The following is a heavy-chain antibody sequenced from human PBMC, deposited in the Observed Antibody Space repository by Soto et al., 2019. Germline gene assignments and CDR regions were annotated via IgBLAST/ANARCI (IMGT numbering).Heavy chain of an antibody. J-gene: IGHJ4*02. Sequence: EVKLVESGGGLVKPGGSLRLSCAASGFNFNEDWISWVRQAPGKGLEWVGRIKGSVDGATTDYAPPVNGRFTILRDDSKNTLYLQMTSLTPDDTGVYYCTTSNLGVDFWGPGTLVTVSS. CDR3: TTSNLGVDF. D-gene: IGHD1-1*01. CDR1: GFNFNEDW. CDR2: IKGSVDGATT. V-gene: IGHV3-15*01.